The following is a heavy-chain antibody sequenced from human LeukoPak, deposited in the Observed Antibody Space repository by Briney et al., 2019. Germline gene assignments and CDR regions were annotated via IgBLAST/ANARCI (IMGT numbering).Heavy chain of an antibody. CDR3: AREGARTPYGSGSYYIFLGYYMDV. V-gene: IGHV3-20*04. CDR1: GLTFDDYG. CDR2: INWNGGST. D-gene: IGHD3-10*01. Sequence: RPGGSLRLSCAASGLTFDDYGMSWVRQAPGKGLERVSGINWNGGSTGYADSVKGRFTTSRDNAKNSLYLQMNSLRAEDTALYYCAREGARTPYGSGSYYIFLGYYMDVWGKGTTVTVSS. J-gene: IGHJ6*03.